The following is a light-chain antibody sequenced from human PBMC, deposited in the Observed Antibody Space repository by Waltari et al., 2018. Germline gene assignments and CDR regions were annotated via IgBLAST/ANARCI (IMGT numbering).Light chain of an antibody. CDR3: QETYSSPPST. CDR1: QSIGNY. CDR2: SAS. J-gene: IGKJ1*01. V-gene: IGKV1-39*01. Sequence: DIQVTQSPSSLSAPVGDRVSITCRASQSIGNYLNWYQHKPGKAPKLLICSASSLQSGVPSRFSGSGSGTDFTLTFTSLQPEDFATYYCQETYSSPPSTFGPGTKVESK.